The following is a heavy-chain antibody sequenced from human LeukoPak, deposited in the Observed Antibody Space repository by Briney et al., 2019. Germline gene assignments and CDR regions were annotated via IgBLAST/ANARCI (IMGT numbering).Heavy chain of an antibody. Sequence: PSETLSLTCNVSGDSISSYYWSWIRQPPGKGLEWIGYIYSSGSTDYNPSLKSRVTISVDTSKNQFSLKLSSAAAADTAVYYCARRTSSRYYYALDVWGQGTTVTVSS. J-gene: IGHJ6*02. D-gene: IGHD6-13*01. CDR3: ARRTSSRYYYALDV. CDR1: GDSISSYY. CDR2: IYSSGST. V-gene: IGHV4-59*08.